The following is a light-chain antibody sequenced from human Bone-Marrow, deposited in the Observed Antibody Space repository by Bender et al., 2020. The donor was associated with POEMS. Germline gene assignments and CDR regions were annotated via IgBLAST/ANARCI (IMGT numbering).Light chain of an antibody. Sequence: QSVLTQPPSASGTPGQRVTISCSGSSSNIGSNTVSWYQELPGTAPKLLIYGNSQRPSGVPDRFSGSKPGTSVSLAITGLQAEDEADYYCQSYDNSLSGLLFGGGTKLTVL. J-gene: IGLJ2*01. CDR3: QSYDNSLSGLL. CDR1: SSNIGSNT. CDR2: GNS. V-gene: IGLV1-44*01.